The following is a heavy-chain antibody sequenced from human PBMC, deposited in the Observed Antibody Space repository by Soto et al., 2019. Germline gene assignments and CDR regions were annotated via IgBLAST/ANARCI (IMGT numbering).Heavy chain of an antibody. J-gene: IGHJ4*02. V-gene: IGHV3-64*01. Sequence: EVQLVESGGGLVQPGGSLRLSCTASGFTFRRYAMHWVRQAPGKGLEYVSAISSNGDYTYYANSVKGRFTISRDNSKNTLYLQMGSLRAEDRAVYYCARGCYYYDSSAYYHLMDYCDYWGQGTLVTVSS. CDR2: ISSNGDYT. D-gene: IGHD3-22*01. CDR1: GFTFRRYA. CDR3: ARGCYYYDSSAYYHLMDYCDY.